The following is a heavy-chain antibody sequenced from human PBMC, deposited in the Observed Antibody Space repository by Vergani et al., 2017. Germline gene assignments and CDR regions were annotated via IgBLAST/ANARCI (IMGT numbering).Heavy chain of an antibody. J-gene: IGHJ4*02. Sequence: QVQLVQSGAEVKKPGSSVKVSCKASGGTFSSYAISWVRQAPGQGLEWMGGIIPIFGTANYAQKFQGRVTMTADESTSTAYMELSSLRSEDTAVYYCARSNPYYYGSGSYYYFDYWGQGTLVTVSS. D-gene: IGHD3-10*01. CDR2: IIPIFGTA. CDR3: ARSNPYYYGSGSYYYFDY. CDR1: GGTFSSYA. V-gene: IGHV1-69*01.